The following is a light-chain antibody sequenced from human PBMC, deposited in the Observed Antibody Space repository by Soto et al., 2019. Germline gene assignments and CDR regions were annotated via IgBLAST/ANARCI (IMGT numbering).Light chain of an antibody. V-gene: IGLV1-40*01. CDR1: SSNIGTHYD. CDR3: QSYDSSLSAYV. CDR2: DNT. J-gene: IGLJ1*01. Sequence: QSVLTQPPSVSGAPGQRATISCTGSSSNIGTHYDVHWYQQLPGKAPRLLISDNTNRPSGVPDRFSGSKSGTSASLAITGLQAEDEADYYCQSYDSSLSAYVFGTGTKVTVL.